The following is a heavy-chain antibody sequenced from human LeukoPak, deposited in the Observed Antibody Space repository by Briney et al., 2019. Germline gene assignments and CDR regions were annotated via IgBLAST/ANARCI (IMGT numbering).Heavy chain of an antibody. CDR3: ARAAEGGIAARRQAFDI. J-gene: IGHJ3*02. D-gene: IGHD6-6*01. CDR1: GGSISSSSYY. Sequence: PSETLSLTCTVSGGSISSSSYYWGWIRQPPGKGLEWIGSIYYSGSTNYNPSLKSRVTISVDTSKNQFSLKLSSVTAADTAVYYCARAAEGGIAARRQAFDIWGQGTMVTVSS. V-gene: IGHV4-39*07. CDR2: IYYSGST.